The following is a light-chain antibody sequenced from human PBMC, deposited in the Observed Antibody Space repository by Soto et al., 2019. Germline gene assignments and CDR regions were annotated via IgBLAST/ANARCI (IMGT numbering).Light chain of an antibody. CDR2: EIN. J-gene: IGLJ1*01. CDR1: SSDVGAYDY. V-gene: IGLV2-8*01. CDR3: SSFAGSNNFPDV. Sequence: QSVLAQPPSASGSPGQSVTISCTGTSSDVGAYDYVSWYQQHPGKAPKLMIYEINKRPSGVPDRFSGSKSGNTASLTVSGLQAEDEADYYCSSFAGSNNFPDVFGTGTNVTVL.